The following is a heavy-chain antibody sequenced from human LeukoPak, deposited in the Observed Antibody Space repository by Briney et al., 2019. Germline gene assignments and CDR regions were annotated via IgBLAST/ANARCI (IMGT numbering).Heavy chain of an antibody. Sequence: GGSLRLSCAASGFTFSSYGMHWVRQAPGKGLKWVAFIRYDGSNKYYADSVKGRFTISRDNAKNSLFLQMNSLRVEDTAVYYCASRVGFEYWGQGTQVTVSS. CDR1: GFTFSSYG. CDR3: ASRVGFEY. CDR2: IRYDGSNK. V-gene: IGHV3-30*02. D-gene: IGHD1-26*01. J-gene: IGHJ4*02.